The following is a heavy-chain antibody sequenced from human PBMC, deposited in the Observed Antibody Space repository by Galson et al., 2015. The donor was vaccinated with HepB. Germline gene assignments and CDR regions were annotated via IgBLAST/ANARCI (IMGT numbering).Heavy chain of an antibody. D-gene: IGHD3-22*01. Sequence: SLRLSCAASGFTFSSYAMHWVRQAPGKGLEWVAVISYDGSNKYYADSVKGRFTISRDNSKNTLYLQMNSLRAEDTAVYYCARDRLYDSSDYFDYWGQGTLVTVSS. V-gene: IGHV3-30-3*01. CDR2: ISYDGSNK. J-gene: IGHJ4*02. CDR3: ARDRLYDSSDYFDY. CDR1: GFTFSSYA.